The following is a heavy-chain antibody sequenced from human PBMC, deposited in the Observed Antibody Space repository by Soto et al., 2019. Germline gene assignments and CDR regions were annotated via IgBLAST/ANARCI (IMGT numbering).Heavy chain of an antibody. J-gene: IGHJ6*02. V-gene: IGHV1-69*13. Sequence: ASVKVCCKASGGTLSSYAISWVRQDPGQGLEWMGGIIPIFGTANYAQKFQGRVTITADESTSTAYMELSSLRSEDTAVYYCARVDGSGTYGMDVWGQGTTVTVSS. CDR2: IIPIFGTA. D-gene: IGHD3-10*01. CDR3: ARVDGSGTYGMDV. CDR1: GGTLSSYA.